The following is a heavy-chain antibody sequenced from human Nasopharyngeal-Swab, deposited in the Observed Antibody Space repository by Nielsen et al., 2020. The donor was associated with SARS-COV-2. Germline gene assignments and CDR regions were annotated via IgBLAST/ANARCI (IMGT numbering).Heavy chain of an antibody. J-gene: IGHJ6*03. Sequence: SETLPLTCTVSGVSINSGSYYCTWIRQPAGKGLEWIGRIYTSGTTNYNPSLQGRVTISLDTSKNQFFLKLNSVTAADTAVYYLATPSGSYVRMDVWGKGTTVTV. V-gene: IGHV4-61*02. CDR3: ATPSGSYVRMDV. CDR1: GVSINSGSYY. CDR2: IYTSGTT. D-gene: IGHD3-10*01.